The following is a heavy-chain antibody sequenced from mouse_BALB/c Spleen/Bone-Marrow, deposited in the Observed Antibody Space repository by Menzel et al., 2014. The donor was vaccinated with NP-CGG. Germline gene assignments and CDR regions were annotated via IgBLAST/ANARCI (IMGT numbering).Heavy chain of an antibody. Sequence: VHVKQSGAELVKPGASVKLSCTASGFNIKDTYMHWVKQRPEQGLEWIGRIDPANGNTKYDPKFQGKATITADTSSNTAYLQLSSLTSEDTAVYYCARWGCGRAWFAYWGQGTLVTVSA. J-gene: IGHJ3*01. CDR1: GFNIKDTY. D-gene: IGHD1-1*01. V-gene: IGHV14-3*02. CDR2: IDPANGNT. CDR3: ARWGCGRAWFAY.